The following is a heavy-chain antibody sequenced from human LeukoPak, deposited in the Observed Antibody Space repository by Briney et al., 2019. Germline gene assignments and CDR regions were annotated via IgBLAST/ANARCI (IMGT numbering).Heavy chain of an antibody. J-gene: IGHJ6*02. CDR2: IKQDETEK. V-gene: IGHV3-7*03. Sequence: PGGSLRLSCTASGFTFSNFWMGWVRQAPGKGLGWVANIKQDETEKFYLGSVKGRFTISRDNSKNTLYLQMNSLRAEDTAVYYCTTFGAYCGGDCYGKYYYYGMDVWGQGTTVTVSS. D-gene: IGHD2-21*02. CDR1: GFTFSNFW. CDR3: TTFGAYCGGDCYGKYYYYGMDV.